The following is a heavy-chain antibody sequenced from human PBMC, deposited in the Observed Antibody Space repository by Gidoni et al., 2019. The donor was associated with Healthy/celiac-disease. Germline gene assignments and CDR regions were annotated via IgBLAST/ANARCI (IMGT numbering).Heavy chain of an antibody. CDR3: AKDNYYDSSGYYSEDWYFDL. D-gene: IGHD3-22*01. CDR2: ISGSGGST. J-gene: IGHJ2*01. Sequence: EVQLLESGGGLVQPGGSLRLSCAASGFTFSSYAMRWVRQAPGKGLEWVSAISGSGGSTYYADSVKGRFTISRDNSKNTLYLQMNSLRAEDTAVYYCAKDNYYDSSGYYSEDWYFDLWGRGTLVTVSS. CDR1: GFTFSSYA. V-gene: IGHV3-23*01.